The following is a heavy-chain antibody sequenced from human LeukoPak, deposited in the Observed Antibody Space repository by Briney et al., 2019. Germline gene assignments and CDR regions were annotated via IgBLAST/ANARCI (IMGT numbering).Heavy chain of an antibody. D-gene: IGHD3-10*01. J-gene: IGHJ4*02. CDR2: INHSGST. CDR1: GGSFSGYY. V-gene: IGHV4-34*01. CDR3: ARLQGVADY. Sequence: SETLSLTCAVYGGSFSGYYGSWIRQPPGKGLEWIGEINHSGSTNYNPSLKSRVTISVDTSKNQFSLKLSSVTAADTAVYYCARLQGVADYWGQGTLVTVSS.